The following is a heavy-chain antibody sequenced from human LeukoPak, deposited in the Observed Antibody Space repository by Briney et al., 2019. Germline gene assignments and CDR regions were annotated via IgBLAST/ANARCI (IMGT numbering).Heavy chain of an antibody. J-gene: IGHJ4*02. V-gene: IGHV3-23*01. CDR3: AKGISMIPFDY. D-gene: IGHD3-22*01. CDR2: ISGSGGST. CDR1: GFFFSSYA. Sequence: GGSLRLSCGASGFFFSSYAMSWVRQAPGKGLEWVSAISGSGGSTYYADSVKGRFTISRDNSKNTLYLQMNSLRAEDTAVYYCAKGISMIPFDYWGQGTLVTVSS.